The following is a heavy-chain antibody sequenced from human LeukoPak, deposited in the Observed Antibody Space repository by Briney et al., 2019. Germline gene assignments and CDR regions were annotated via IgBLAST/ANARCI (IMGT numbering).Heavy chain of an antibody. V-gene: IGHV3-23*01. J-gene: IGHJ4*02. CDR3: AKSSGSGRYPLDY. CDR2: ISGSGGST. D-gene: IGHD3-10*01. CDR1: GFTFSSYA. Sequence: GGSLRLSCAASGFTFSSYAMSWVRQAPGKGLEWVSGISGSGGSTYYADSVKGRFTISRDNSKNTLYLQMNSLGAEDTAVYYCAKSSGSGRYPLDYWGQGTLVTVSS.